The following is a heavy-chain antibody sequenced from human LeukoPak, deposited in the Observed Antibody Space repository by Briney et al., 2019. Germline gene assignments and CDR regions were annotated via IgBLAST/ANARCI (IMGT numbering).Heavy chain of an antibody. CDR1: RVTFSGYT. J-gene: IGHJ4*02. D-gene: IGHD3-9*01. CDR3: ARALYYDILTGYQTHTYYFDY. CDR2: ISSRGSDI. Sequence: GGSLRLSCTASRVTFSGYTMNWVRQAPGKGLEWVSSISSRGSDIYYAASVKGRFTISRDNARNSLYLQMSSLRAEDTAVYYCARALYYDILTGYQTHTYYFDYWGQGTLVTVSA. V-gene: IGHV3-21*01.